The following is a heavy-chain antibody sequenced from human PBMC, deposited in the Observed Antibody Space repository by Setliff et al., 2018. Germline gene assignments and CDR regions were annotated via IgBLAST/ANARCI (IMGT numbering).Heavy chain of an antibody. J-gene: IGHJ4*02. Sequence: SSETLSLTCTVSGGSVRGYYWSWIRQPPGKGLEWIGYMYYSGETNYNPSLKSRVTISVDTSKNQFSLELRSVTAADTAVYYCARLPPLHTPMALTFDYWGQGILVTVSS. CDR2: MYYSGET. CDR3: ARLPPLHTPMALTFDY. D-gene: IGHD5-18*01. V-gene: IGHV4-59*08. CDR1: GGSVRGYY.